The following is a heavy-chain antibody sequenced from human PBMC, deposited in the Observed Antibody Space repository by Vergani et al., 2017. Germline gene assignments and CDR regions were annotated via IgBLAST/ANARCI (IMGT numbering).Heavy chain of an antibody. J-gene: IGHJ6*02. CDR1: GYSFTSYW. CDR3: ARRATTVTREHYYGMDV. CDR2: IYPGDSDT. D-gene: IGHD4-17*01. Sequence: EVQLVQSGAEVKKPGESLKISCKGSGYSFTSYWIGWVRQMPGKGLEWMGIIYPGDSDTRYSPSVQGQVTISADKSISTAYLQRSSLKASDTAMYYCARRATTVTREHYYGMDVWGQGTTVTGSS. V-gene: IGHV5-51*01.